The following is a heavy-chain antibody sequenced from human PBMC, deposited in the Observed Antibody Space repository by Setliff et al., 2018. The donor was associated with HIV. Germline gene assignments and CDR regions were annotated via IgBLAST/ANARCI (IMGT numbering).Heavy chain of an antibody. J-gene: IGHJ6*03. CDR3: ARDSKEVRYYYDSSGMDV. D-gene: IGHD3-22*01. CDR1: GGTFSSYA. CDR2: IIPIFGTA. V-gene: IGHV1-69*13. Sequence: ASVKVSCKASGGTFSSYAISWVRQAPGQGLEWMGGIIPIFGTANYAQKFQGRVTITADASTSTAYMELSSLRSEDTAVYYCARDSKEVRYYYDSSGMDVWGKGTTVTVSS.